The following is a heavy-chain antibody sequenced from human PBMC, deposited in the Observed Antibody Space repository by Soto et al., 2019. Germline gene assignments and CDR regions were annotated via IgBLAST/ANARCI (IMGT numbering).Heavy chain of an antibody. D-gene: IGHD4-17*01. J-gene: IGHJ4*02. V-gene: IGHV1-69*08. CDR3: AREGPEGYGDYVGVFDY. CDR2: IIPILGIA. Sequence: QVQLVQSGAAVKKPGSSVKVSCKASGGTFSSYTISWVRQAPGQGLEWMGRIIPILGIANYAQKFQGRVTITADKATSTAYMELNSLRSEDTAVYYCAREGPEGYGDYVGVFDYWGQGTLVTVSS. CDR1: GGTFSSYT.